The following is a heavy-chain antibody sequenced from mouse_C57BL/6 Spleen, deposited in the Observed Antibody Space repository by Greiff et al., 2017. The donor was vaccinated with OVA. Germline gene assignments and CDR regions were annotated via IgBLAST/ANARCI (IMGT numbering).Heavy chain of an antibody. CDR2: IYPGDGDT. Sequence: VQLQQSGPELVKPGASVKISCKASGYAFSSSWMNWVKQRPGKGLEWIGRIYPGDGDTNYNGKFKGKATLTADKSSSTAYMQLSSLTSEDSAVYFCAREAYGYDAMDYWGQGTSVTVSS. D-gene: IGHD2-10*02. V-gene: IGHV1-82*01. J-gene: IGHJ4*01. CDR1: GYAFSSSW. CDR3: AREAYGYDAMDY.